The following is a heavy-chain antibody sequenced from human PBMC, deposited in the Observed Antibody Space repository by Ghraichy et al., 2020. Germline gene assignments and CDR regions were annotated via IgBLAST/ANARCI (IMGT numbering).Heavy chain of an antibody. CDR3: ARDLPGGSFGAKTTWFDP. CDR1: GGTFSSYA. CDR2: IIPILGIA. J-gene: IGHJ5*02. V-gene: IGHV1-69*04. Sequence: SVKVSCKASGGTFSSYAISWVRQAPGQGLEWMGRIIPILGIANYAQKFQGRVTITADKSTSTAYMELSSLRSEDTAVYYCARDLPGGSFGAKTTWFDPWGQGTLVTVSS. D-gene: IGHD1-7*01.